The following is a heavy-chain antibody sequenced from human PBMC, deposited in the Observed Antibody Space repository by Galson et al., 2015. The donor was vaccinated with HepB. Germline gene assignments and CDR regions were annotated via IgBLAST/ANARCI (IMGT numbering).Heavy chain of an antibody. CDR2: IRSKAYGGTT. CDR1: GFTFGVYA. D-gene: IGHD3-3*01. Sequence: SLRLSCAASGFTFGVYAMSWFRQAPGKGLEWVGVIRSKAYGGTTEYAASVKGRFTISRDDSKSIAYLQMNSLKTEDTAVYYGHASRRRIFETLDYWGQATLGTVSS. CDR3: HASRRRIFETLDY. J-gene: IGHJ4*02. V-gene: IGHV3-49*03.